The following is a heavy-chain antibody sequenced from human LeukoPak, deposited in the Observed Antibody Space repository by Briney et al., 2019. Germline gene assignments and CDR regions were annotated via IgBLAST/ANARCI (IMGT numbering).Heavy chain of an antibody. CDR3: ARYNWEAAGSIDI. CDR1: GDSVSSNNIA. J-gene: IGHJ3*02. D-gene: IGHD1-20*01. CDR2: TYYESKWNN. Sequence: QTFSLTCAISGDSVSSNNIAWKWIRQSPSRGLEWLGRTYYESKWNNDYAVSVKSRIIITPDTSNNHFSLQLSSVTPEDTAVYFCARYNWEAAGSIDIWGQGTVVIVYS. V-gene: IGHV6-1*01.